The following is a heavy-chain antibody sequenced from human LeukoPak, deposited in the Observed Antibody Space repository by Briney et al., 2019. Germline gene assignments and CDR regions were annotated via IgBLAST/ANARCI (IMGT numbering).Heavy chain of an antibody. CDR2: IYRGGST. CDR1: GFTVSSNY. D-gene: IGHD6-6*01. CDR3: ARVLRVAARRYYYMDV. Sequence: GGSLRLSCAASGFTVSSNYMSWVRQAPGKGLEWVSVIYRGGSTYYADSVKGRFTISRDNSKNTLYLQMNSLRAEDTAVYYCARVLRVAARRYYYMDVWGKGTTVTVSS. V-gene: IGHV3-66*02. J-gene: IGHJ6*03.